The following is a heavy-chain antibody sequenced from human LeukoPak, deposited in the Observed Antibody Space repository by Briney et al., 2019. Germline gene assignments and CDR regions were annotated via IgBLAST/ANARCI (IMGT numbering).Heavy chain of an antibody. J-gene: IGHJ3*02. V-gene: IGHV3-53*01. Sequence: PGGSLRLSCTVSGFTVSSNSMSWVRQAPGKGLEWVSFIYSDNTHYSDSVKGRFTISRDNSKNTLYLQMNSLRAEDTAVYYCAGSWSPYDAFDIWGQGTMVSVSS. D-gene: IGHD6-13*01. CDR2: IYSDNT. CDR3: AGSWSPYDAFDI. CDR1: GFTVSSNS.